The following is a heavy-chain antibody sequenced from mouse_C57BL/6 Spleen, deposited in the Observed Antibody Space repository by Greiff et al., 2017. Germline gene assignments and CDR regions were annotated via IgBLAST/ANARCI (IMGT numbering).Heavy chain of an antibody. CDR3: ARQLKLHYAMDY. CDR2: IYPGSGST. CDR1: GYTFTSYW. D-gene: IGHD3-2*02. V-gene: IGHV1-55*01. J-gene: IGHJ4*01. Sequence: QVQLQQPGAELVKPGASVKMSCKASGYTFTSYWITWVKQRPGQGLEWIGDIYPGSGSTNYNEKFKSKATLTVATSSSTAYMQLSSLTSTDSAVYVCARQLKLHYAMDYWSQGTSVTVSS.